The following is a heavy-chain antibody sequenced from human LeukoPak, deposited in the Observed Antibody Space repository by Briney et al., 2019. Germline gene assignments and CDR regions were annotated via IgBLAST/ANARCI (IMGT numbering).Heavy chain of an antibody. CDR3: ARRYYDSSGYYTYYFDY. D-gene: IGHD3-22*01. CDR1: GGSFSGYY. J-gene: IGHJ4*02. Sequence: SETLSLTCAVYGGSFSGYYWSWIRQPPGKGLEWIGEINHSGSTNYNPSLKSRVTISVDTSKNQFSLKLSSMTAADTAVYYCARRYYDSSGYYTYYFDYWGQGTLVTVSS. V-gene: IGHV4-34*01. CDR2: INHSGST.